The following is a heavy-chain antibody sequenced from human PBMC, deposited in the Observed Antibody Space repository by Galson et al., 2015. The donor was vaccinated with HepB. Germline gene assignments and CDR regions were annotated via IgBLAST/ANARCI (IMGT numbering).Heavy chain of an antibody. CDR2: ISYDGSNK. CDR3: ARDRAWGSNPFDS. V-gene: IGHV3-33*05. Sequence: SLRLSCAASGFSFRSHGMHWVRQSSGKGLEWVAVISYDGSNKDYGESVKGRFTISRDDSKNTLFLEMNSLRVEDTAVYYCARDRAWGSNPFDSWGHGTRVTVSS. D-gene: IGHD3-16*02. J-gene: IGHJ4*01. CDR1: GFSFRSHG.